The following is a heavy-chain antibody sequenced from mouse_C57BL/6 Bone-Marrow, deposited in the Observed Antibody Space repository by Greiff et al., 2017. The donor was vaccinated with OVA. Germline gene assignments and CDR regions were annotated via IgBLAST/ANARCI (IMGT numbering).Heavy chain of an antibody. CDR3: ARTGIRAWFAY. CDR1: GYTFTSYG. V-gene: IGHV1-81*01. D-gene: IGHD1-1*01. Sequence: QVQLQQSGAELARPGASVKLSCKASGYTFTSYGISWVKQRTGQGLEWIGEIYPRSGNTYYNEKFKDKATLTADKSSSTVYMELSRLTSEDSAVYFCARTGIRAWFAYWGQGTLVTVSA. J-gene: IGHJ3*01. CDR2: IYPRSGNT.